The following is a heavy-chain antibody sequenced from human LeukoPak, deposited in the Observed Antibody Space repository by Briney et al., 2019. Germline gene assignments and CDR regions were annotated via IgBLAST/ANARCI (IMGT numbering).Heavy chain of an antibody. CDR1: GFTFSSYS. D-gene: IGHD4-23*01. CDR3: ARGRPHGNDY. Sequence: GGSLRLSCAASGFTFSSYSMNWVRQAPGKGLVWVSRIVSDGSNTNYADSVKGRFTISRDNAKNTLYLQMNSLRVEDTAVYYCARGRPHGNDYWGQGTLVTVSS. V-gene: IGHV3-74*01. CDR2: IVSDGSNT. J-gene: IGHJ4*02.